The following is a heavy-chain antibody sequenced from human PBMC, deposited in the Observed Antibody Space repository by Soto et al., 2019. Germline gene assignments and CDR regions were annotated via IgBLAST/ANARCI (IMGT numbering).Heavy chain of an antibody. V-gene: IGHV1-69*06. CDR1: GGTFSSYA. J-gene: IGHJ4*02. CDR3: AREGEWELRGGGFDY. Sequence: QVQLVQSGAEVKKPGSSVKVSCKASGGTFSSYAISWVRQAPGQGLEWMGGIIPIFGTANYAQKFQGRVTITADKSTSTAYRERSSLRCEDTAVYYCAREGEWELRGGGFDYWGQGTLVTVSS. CDR2: IIPIFGTA. D-gene: IGHD1-26*01.